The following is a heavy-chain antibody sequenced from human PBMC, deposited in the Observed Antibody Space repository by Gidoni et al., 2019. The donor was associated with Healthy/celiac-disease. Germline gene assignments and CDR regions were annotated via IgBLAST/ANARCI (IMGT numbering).Heavy chain of an antibody. V-gene: IGHV1-18*01. J-gene: IGHJ5*02. CDR2: ISAYNGNT. D-gene: IGHD2-15*01. CDR3: ARDTEIVVVVAATHNWFDP. Sequence: QVQLVQSGAEVKKPGASVKVSCKASGYTFTSYGISWVRQAPGQGLEWMGWISAYNGNTNYAQKLQGRVTMTTDTSTSTAYMELRSLRSDDTAVYYCARDTEIVVVVAATHNWFDPWGQGTLVTVSS. CDR1: GYTFTSYG.